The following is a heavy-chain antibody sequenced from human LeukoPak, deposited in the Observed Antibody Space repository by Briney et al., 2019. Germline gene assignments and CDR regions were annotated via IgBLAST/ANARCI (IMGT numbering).Heavy chain of an antibody. V-gene: IGHV1-8*01. D-gene: IGHD6-13*01. CDR1: GYTFTSYD. Sequence: GASVKVSCKASGYTFTSYDIHWVRQAPGQGLEWLGWMNPNSGNTGYAQKFQGRVTMTRNTSISTAYMELSSLRSEDTAVYYCARGGYSSSWYREYAFDIWGQGTMVTVSS. J-gene: IGHJ3*02. CDR3: ARGGYSSSWYREYAFDI. CDR2: MNPNSGNT.